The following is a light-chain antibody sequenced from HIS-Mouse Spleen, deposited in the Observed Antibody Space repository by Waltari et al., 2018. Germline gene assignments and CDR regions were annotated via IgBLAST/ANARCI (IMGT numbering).Light chain of an antibody. Sequence: EIAMTHSPATLSVTPRERASQSVNSNLAWDQKKPGQAPRLLIYGASTRATGIPARFSGSESGTEFTLTISSLQSEDFAVYYCQQYNNWPLFGGGTKVEIK. V-gene: IGKV3-15*01. CDR1: QSVNSN. J-gene: IGKJ4*01. CDR3: QQYNNWPL. CDR2: GAS.